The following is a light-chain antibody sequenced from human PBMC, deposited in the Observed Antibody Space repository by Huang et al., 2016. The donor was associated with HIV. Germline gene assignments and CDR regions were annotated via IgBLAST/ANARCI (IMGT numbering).Light chain of an antibody. CDR1: QSVTTN. V-gene: IGKV3-15*01. CDR2: GAS. J-gene: IGKJ1*01. CDR3: QQYKNWPPWA. Sequence: EIVMTQSPATLSVSPGETASLSCRASQSVTTNLAWYQQKPGQALRLLFYGASTRANDVPDRFSGSGSGTDFTLTISSLQSEDSATYYCQQYKNWPPWAFGQGTKVEI.